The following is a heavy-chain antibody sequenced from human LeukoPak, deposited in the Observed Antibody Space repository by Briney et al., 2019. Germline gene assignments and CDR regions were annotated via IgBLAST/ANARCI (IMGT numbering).Heavy chain of an antibody. CDR3: ARDSRLYSSSWYGYFDY. J-gene: IGHJ4*02. CDR1: GGSISGYY. CDR2: LHYSGST. V-gene: IGHV4-59*12. D-gene: IGHD6-13*01. Sequence: SETLSLTCAVSGGSISGYYWSWIRQPPGKGLEWIGYLHYSGSTYYNPSLKSRVTISVDTSKNQFSLKLSSVTAADTAVYYCARDSRLYSSSWYGYFDYWGQGTLVTVSS.